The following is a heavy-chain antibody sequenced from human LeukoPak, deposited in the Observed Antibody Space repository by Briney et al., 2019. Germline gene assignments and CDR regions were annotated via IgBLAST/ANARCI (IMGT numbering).Heavy chain of an antibody. J-gene: IGHJ6*03. D-gene: IGHD3-10*01. Sequence: GGSLRLSCAASGFTFSNYAMHWVRQAPGKGLEYVSAISSTGGSTYYANSVKGRFTISRDDSKNTLYLQMGSLRIEDMAVYYCARGASYGSGWPYYYYYMDVWGQGTTVTISS. CDR1: GFTFSNYA. V-gene: IGHV3-64*01. CDR3: ARGASYGSGWPYYYYYMDV. CDR2: ISSTGGST.